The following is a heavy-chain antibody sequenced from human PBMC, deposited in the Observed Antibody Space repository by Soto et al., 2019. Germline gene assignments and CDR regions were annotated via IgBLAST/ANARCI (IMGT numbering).Heavy chain of an antibody. D-gene: IGHD3-10*01. CDR3: ARDGSGSYHKMGYGMDV. V-gene: IGHV1-69*13. CDR2: IIPIFGTA. CDR1: GGTFSSYA. Sequence: GASVKVSCKASGGTFSSYAISWVRQAPGQGLEWTGGIIPIFGTANYAQKFQGRVTITADESTSTAYMELSSLRSEDTAVYYRARDGSGSYHKMGYGMDVWGQGTTVTVSS. J-gene: IGHJ6*02.